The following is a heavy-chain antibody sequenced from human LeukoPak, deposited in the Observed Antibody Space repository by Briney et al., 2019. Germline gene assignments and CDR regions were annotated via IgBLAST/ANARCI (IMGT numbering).Heavy chain of an antibody. Sequence: GSSVEVSCKASGGTFSSYALTWVRQAPGQGLEWMGGIMSMFGTAKYAQKFQGRVTITADESTSTAYMELSSLRSEDTAVYYCARGREIPAIGLDYWGQGTLVTVSS. CDR3: ARGREIPAIGLDY. CDR1: GGTFSSYA. D-gene: IGHD5-18*01. CDR2: IMSMFGTA. V-gene: IGHV1-69*01. J-gene: IGHJ4*02.